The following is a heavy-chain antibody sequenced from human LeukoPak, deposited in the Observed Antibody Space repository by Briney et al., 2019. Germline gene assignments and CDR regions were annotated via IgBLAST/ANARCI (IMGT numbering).Heavy chain of an antibody. D-gene: IGHD6-13*01. J-gene: IGHJ2*01. CDR1: GGSISSYY. Sequence: SETLSLTCTVSGGSISSYYWSWIRQPPGKGLEWIGYIYYSGSTNYNPSLKSRVTISVDTSKNQFSLKLSSVTAADTAVYYCARVIAAAGTWWYFDLWGRGTLVTVSS. CDR3: ARVIAAAGTWWYFDL. CDR2: IYYSGST. V-gene: IGHV4-59*01.